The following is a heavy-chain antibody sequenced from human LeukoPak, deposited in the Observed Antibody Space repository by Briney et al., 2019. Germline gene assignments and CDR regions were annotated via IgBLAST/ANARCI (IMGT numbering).Heavy chain of an antibody. CDR3: AKAHPGYSSSWYDY. CDR2: ISYDGSNK. CDR1: GFTFSSYG. V-gene: IGHV3-30*18. Sequence: GGSLRLSCAASGFTFSSYGMHWVRQAPGKGLERVAVISYDGSNKYYADSVKGRFTISRDNSKNTLYLQMNSLRAEDTAVYYCAKAHPGYSSSWYDYWGQGTLVTVSS. J-gene: IGHJ4*02. D-gene: IGHD6-13*01.